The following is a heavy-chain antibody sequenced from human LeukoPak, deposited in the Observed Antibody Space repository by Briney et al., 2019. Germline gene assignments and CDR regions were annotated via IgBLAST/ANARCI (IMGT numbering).Heavy chain of an antibody. D-gene: IGHD3-10*01. CDR2: INPNSGGT. V-gene: IGHV1-2*02. CDR3: ARDRGSLDAFDI. CDR1: GYTFTSYD. J-gene: IGHJ3*02. Sequence: ASVKVSCKASGYTFTSYDINWVRQATGQGLEWMGWINPNSGGTNYAQKFQGRVTMTRDTSISTAYMELSRLRSDDTAVYYCARDRGSLDAFDIWGQGTMVTVSS.